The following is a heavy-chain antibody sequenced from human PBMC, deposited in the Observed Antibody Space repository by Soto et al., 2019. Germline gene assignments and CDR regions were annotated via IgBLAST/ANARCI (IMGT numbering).Heavy chain of an antibody. CDR1: GCSIISVYY. Sequence: PSGTLSLTCAFSGCSIISVYYWCWIRQPPGKGLEWIGSIYHSGSTYYNPSLKSRVTISVDTSTNQFSLKLSSVTAADTAVYYGARERLDLPHSLGYVDYWGQGTLV. CDR3: ARERLDLPHSLGYVDY. CDR2: IYHSGST. J-gene: IGHJ4*02. D-gene: IGHD1-7*01. V-gene: IGHV4-38-2*02.